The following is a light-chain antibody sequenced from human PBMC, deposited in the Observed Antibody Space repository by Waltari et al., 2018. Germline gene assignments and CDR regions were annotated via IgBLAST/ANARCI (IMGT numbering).Light chain of an antibody. Sequence: EIVLTQSPATLSLSPGERATLPCRASQGVSSYLAWYQQQPGQAPRLLIYSASNRATGIPARFSGSGSGTVFTLTISSLEPEEFAVYYCQQRSNWPRTFGQGTKVEIK. V-gene: IGKV3-11*01. CDR2: SAS. J-gene: IGKJ1*01. CDR3: QQRSNWPRT. CDR1: QGVSSY.